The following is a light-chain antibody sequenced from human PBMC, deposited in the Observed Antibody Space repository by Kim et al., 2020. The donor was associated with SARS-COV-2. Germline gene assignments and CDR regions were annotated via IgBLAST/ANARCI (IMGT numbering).Light chain of an antibody. CDR3: ETWDDNLSVWV. Sequence: ELTQPPSASGTPGQRVTISCSGSSSNIGSNFVFWYQHLPGTAPKLLIYRNDQRPSGVPDRFSGSKSGTSASLAISGLRSEDEADYYCETWDDNLSVWVFGGGTQLTVL. CDR1: SSNIGSNF. V-gene: IGLV1-47*01. CDR2: RND. J-gene: IGLJ3*02.